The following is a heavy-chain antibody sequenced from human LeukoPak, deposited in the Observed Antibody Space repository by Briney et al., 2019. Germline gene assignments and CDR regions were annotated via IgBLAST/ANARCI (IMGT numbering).Heavy chain of an antibody. J-gene: IGHJ4*02. CDR2: ISWNRGSI. CDR1: GFTFDDYA. D-gene: IGHD1-1*01. Sequence: PVRSLRLSCAASGFTFDDYAMHWVRQAPGKGLEWVSGISWNRGSIGYADSVKGRFTISRDNAKNSLYLQMNSLRAEDMALYYCAKVGSWNWNDAYFDYWGQGTLVTVSS. CDR3: AKVGSWNWNDAYFDY. V-gene: IGHV3-9*03.